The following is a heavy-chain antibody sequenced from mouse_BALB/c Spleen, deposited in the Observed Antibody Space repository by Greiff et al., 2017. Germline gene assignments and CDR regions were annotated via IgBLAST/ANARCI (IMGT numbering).Heavy chain of an antibody. CDR3: ARGGDDSY. CDR2: IDPANGNT. CDR1: GFNIKDTY. V-gene: IGHV14-3*02. J-gene: IGHJ2*01. D-gene: IGHD2-4*01. Sequence: EVKLVESGAELVKPGASVKLSCTASGFNIKDTYMHWVKQRPEQGLEWIGRIDPANGNTKYDPKFQGKATITADTSSNTAYLQLSSLTSEDTAVYYCARGGDDSYWGQGTTLTVSS.